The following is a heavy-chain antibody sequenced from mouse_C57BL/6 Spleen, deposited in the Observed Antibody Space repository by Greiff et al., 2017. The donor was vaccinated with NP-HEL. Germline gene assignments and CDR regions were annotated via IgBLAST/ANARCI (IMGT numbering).Heavy chain of an antibody. Sequence: VQLQQSVAELVRPGASVKLSCTASGFNIKNTYMHWVKQRPEQGLEGIGRIDPAHGNTKYAPKVPGKATITADTSSHPAYLQPRSLTSEDNTIYYCARHYYGSSFYWYFDVWGTGTTVTVSS. CDR2: IDPAHGNT. D-gene: IGHD1-1*01. CDR1: GFNIKNTY. J-gene: IGHJ1*03. CDR3: ARHYYGSSFYWYFDV. V-gene: IGHV14-3*01.